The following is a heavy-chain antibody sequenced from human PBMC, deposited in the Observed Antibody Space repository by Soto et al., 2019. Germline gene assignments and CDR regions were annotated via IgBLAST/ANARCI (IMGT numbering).Heavy chain of an antibody. J-gene: IGHJ5*02. CDR2: IIPIFGTA. Sequence: QVQLVQSGAEVKKPGSSVKVSCKASGGTFSSYAISWVRQAPGQGLEWMGGIIPIFGTANYAQKFQGRVTITAEGSPRPAFMELSSLGSEDPGGEYRAGGRGLDCGGDCLVGWLDPWGQGTLVTVSS. V-gene: IGHV1-69*01. D-gene: IGHD2-21*02. CDR1: GGTFSSYA. CDR3: AGGRGLDCGGDCLVGWLDP.